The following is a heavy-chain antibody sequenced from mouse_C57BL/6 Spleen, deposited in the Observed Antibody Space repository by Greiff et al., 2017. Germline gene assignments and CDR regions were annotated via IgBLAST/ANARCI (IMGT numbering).Heavy chain of an antibody. V-gene: IGHV14-4*01. CDR3: TTNYGSRGYFDY. CDR1: GFNIKDDY. CDR2: IDPENGDT. J-gene: IGHJ2*01. D-gene: IGHD1-1*01. Sequence: VQLQQSGAELVRPGASVKLSCTASGFNIKDDYMHWVKQRPEQGLEWIGWIDPENGDTEYASKFQGKATITADTSSNTAYLQLSSLTSEDTAVYYCTTNYGSRGYFDYWGQGTTLTVSS.